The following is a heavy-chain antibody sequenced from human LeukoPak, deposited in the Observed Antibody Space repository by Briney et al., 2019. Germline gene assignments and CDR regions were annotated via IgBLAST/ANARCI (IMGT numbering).Heavy chain of an antibody. CDR1: GFIFSSYA. CDR2: ILYDGSKE. CDR3: ARDRGLLDGSSGWYFDY. D-gene: IGHD6-19*01. V-gene: IGHV3-30-3*01. Sequence: PGGSLRLSCAVSGFIFSSYAMHWVRQAPGKGLEWVAIILYDGSKEYYADSVKGRFTISRDNSKNTLYLQMNSLRPEDTAVYYCARDRGLLDGSSGWYFDYWGQGTLVTVSS. J-gene: IGHJ4*02.